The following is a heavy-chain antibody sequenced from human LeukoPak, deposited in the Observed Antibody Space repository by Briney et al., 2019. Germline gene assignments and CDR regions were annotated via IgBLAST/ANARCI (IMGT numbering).Heavy chain of an antibody. D-gene: IGHD2-15*01. CDR3: AKGVVVAATLPNY. Sequence: PGGSLRLSCAASGFTFSDYYMNWIRQAPGKGLEWVSYISSSGRTIYYADSVKGRFTISRDNAKNSLYLQMNSLRAEDTAVYYCAKGVVVAATLPNYWGQGTLVTVSS. CDR1: GFTFSDYY. V-gene: IGHV3-11*04. J-gene: IGHJ4*02. CDR2: ISSSGRTI.